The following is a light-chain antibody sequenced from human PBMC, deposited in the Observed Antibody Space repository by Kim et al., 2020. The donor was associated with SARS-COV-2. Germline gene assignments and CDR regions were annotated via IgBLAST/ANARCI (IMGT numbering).Light chain of an antibody. V-gene: IGLV1-40*01. CDR3: QSFDSGLSGPV. CDR2: GNS. CDR1: SSHRGAGYD. Sequence: VTNSRACNSSHRGAGYDAHWYPQLPGTAPRLLIFGNSKRPSGVPDRISGYKSGTSASLAITELQAEDEADYYCQSFDSGLSGPVFGGGTQLTVL. J-gene: IGLJ3*02.